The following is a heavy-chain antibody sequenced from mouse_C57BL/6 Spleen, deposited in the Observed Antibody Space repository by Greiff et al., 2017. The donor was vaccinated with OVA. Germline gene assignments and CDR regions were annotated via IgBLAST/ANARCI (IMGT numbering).Heavy chain of an antibody. CDR2: IWTGGGT. CDR3: ARNPYYGNYGGWFAY. D-gene: IGHD2-10*01. CDR1: GFSLTSYA. V-gene: IGHV2-9-1*01. J-gene: IGHJ3*01. Sequence: QVQLKESGPGLVAPSQSLSITCTVSGFSLTSYAISWVRQPPGKGLEWLGVIWTGGGTNYNSAPKSRLSISKDDSKSQVFLKMNSLQTADTARYYCARNPYYGNYGGWFAYWGQGTLVTVSA.